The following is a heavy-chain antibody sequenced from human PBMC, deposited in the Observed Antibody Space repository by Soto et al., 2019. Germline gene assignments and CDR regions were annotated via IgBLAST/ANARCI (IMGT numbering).Heavy chain of an antibody. J-gene: IGHJ4*02. CDR2: ISSSGDRI. V-gene: IGHV3-48*02. D-gene: IGHD2-21*02. CDR3: ARLPKGSLVTA. CDR1: GFRFSDHS. Sequence: VQLVESGGGLVSPGGSLTLSCVGSGFRFSDHSMHWVRRAPGTGLQWLSYISSSGDRIHYADSVRGRFTVSRDNAKNSLFLRMNSLIDDDTAMYYCARLPKGSLVTAWGQGTLVTVSS.